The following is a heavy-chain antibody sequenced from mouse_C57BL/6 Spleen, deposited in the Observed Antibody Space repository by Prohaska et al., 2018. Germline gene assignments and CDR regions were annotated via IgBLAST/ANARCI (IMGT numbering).Heavy chain of an antibody. J-gene: IGHJ3*01. CDR2: INPNNGGT. CDR3: ARRRGRGPAWFAY. CDR1: GYTFTDYN. Sequence: EVQLQQSGPELVKPGASVKMSCKASGYTFTDYNMHWVKQSHGKSLELIGYINPNNGGTSYNQKFKGKATLTVNKSSSTAYMELRSLTSEDSAVYYCARRRGRGPAWFAYWGQGTLVTVSA. V-gene: IGHV1-22*01.